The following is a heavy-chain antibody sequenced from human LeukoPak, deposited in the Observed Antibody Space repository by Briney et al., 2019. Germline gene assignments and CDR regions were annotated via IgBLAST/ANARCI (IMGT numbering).Heavy chain of an antibody. D-gene: IGHD3-10*01. CDR2: IKSNSDGGTT. CDR3: TTVQFARTMSLDY. V-gene: IGHV3-15*01. CDR1: GFTFSSYA. Sequence: GGSLRLSCAASGFTFSSYAMHWVRQAPGKGLEWVGRIKSNSDGGTTDSAAPVKGRFTISRDDSKNTLFLQMNRLRTEDTAVYYCTTVQFARTMSLDYWGQGALVTVSS. J-gene: IGHJ4*02.